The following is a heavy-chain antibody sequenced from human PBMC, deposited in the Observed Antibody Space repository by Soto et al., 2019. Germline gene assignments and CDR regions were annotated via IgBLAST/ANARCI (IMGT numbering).Heavy chain of an antibody. CDR1: GYTFTSYY. V-gene: IGHV1-46*03. Sequence: QVQLVQSGAEVKKPGASVKVSCKASGYTFTSYYMHWVRQAPGQGLEWMGIINPSGGSTSYAQKFQGRVTMTRDTSTSTVYMELSSLRSEDTAVYYCARDRGQRGILTCFTTNPYNWFDPWGQGTLVTVSS. CDR3: ARDRGQRGILTCFTTNPYNWFDP. CDR2: INPSGGST. J-gene: IGHJ5*02. D-gene: IGHD3-9*01.